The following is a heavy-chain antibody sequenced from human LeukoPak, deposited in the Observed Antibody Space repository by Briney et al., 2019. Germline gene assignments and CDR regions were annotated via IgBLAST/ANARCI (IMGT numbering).Heavy chain of an antibody. Sequence: PGGSLRLSCAASGFTFSNYWMHWVRQVPGEGLVWVSRTNTDGRTTTYADSVKGRFTISRDNAKNMLYLQMNSLRVDDTAVYFCARIEDRAAAFDSWGQGTLVTVSP. CDR1: GFTFSNYW. CDR2: TNTDGRTT. CDR3: ARIEDRAAAFDS. V-gene: IGHV3-74*01. J-gene: IGHJ4*02. D-gene: IGHD2-15*01.